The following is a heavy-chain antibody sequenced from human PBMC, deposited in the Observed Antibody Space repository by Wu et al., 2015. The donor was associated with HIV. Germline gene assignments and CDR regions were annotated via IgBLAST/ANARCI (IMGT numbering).Heavy chain of an antibody. V-gene: IGHV4-59*08. Sequence: QVQLQESGPGLVKPSETLSLTCSVSGGSISSYYWSWIRQSPGKGLEWIGYIHYSGSTDYNSSLKSRVTMSVDTSKNQFSLKMRSMTAADTAVYYCVRQGHRTSSRGGSGYYYGMDVWGQGDHGHRLL. CDR1: GGSISSYY. CDR2: IHYSGST. D-gene: IGHD1-14*01. CDR3: VRQGHRTSSRGGSGYYYGMDV. J-gene: IGHJ6*02.